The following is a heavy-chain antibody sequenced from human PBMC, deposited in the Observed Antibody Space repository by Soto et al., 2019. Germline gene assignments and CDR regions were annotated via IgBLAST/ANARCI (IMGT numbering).Heavy chain of an antibody. J-gene: IGHJ4*02. CDR3: ARADTIFGVVIMMGFDY. CDR2: ISYEGSNK. Sequence: AGSLRLSCAASGFTFNSYAMHWVRQAPGKGLEWVALISYEGSNKYYADSVEGRFTISRDKSKNTLYLQMNSLRPEDTAVYYCARADTIFGVVIMMGFDYWGQGTLVTVSS. CDR1: GFTFNSYA. D-gene: IGHD3-3*01. V-gene: IGHV3-30-3*01.